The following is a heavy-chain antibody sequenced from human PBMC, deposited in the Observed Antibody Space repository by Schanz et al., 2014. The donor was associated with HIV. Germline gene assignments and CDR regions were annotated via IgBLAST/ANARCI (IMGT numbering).Heavy chain of an antibody. J-gene: IGHJ4*02. D-gene: IGHD2-15*01. CDR3: ARRSSDGGYYDN. CDR2: ITGSASST. CDR1: GFTFSSHA. Sequence: EVQLVESGGGLVQPGGSLRLSCAASGFTFSSHAMHWVRQAPGKGLEWVSVITGSASSTYYADSVKGRFTISRDNAKNTLYLQMNSLRDEDTAVYYCARRSSDGGYYDNWGQGTLVTVSS. V-gene: IGHV3-23*04.